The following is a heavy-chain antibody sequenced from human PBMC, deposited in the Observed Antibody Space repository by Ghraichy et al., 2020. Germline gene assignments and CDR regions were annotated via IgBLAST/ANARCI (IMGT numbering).Heavy chain of an antibody. D-gene: IGHD1-1*01. CDR2: INHSGST. CDR3: ARGTRRPTNRPGRYFDL. V-gene: IGHV4-34*01. CDR1: GGSFSGYY. Sequence: SETLSLTCAVYGGSFSGYYWSWIRQPPGKGLEWIGEINHSGSTNYNPSLKSRVTISVDTSKNQFSLKLSSVTAADTAVYYCARGTRRPTNRPGRYFDLWGRGTLVTVSS. J-gene: IGHJ2*01.